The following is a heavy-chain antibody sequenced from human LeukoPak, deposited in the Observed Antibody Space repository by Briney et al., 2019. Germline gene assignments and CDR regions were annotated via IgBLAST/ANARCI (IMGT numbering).Heavy chain of an antibody. Sequence: PGGSLRLSCAASGITFSRYSMNWVRQAPGKGLEWVAVIWYDGTDQYYADSVKGRFTISRDNSKYTLYLQMNSLRVEDTAVYYCARDSGQYADAFDIWGQGTMVIVSS. CDR2: IWYDGTDQ. CDR1: GITFSRYS. V-gene: IGHV3-33*07. D-gene: IGHD2-2*01. J-gene: IGHJ3*02. CDR3: ARDSGQYADAFDI.